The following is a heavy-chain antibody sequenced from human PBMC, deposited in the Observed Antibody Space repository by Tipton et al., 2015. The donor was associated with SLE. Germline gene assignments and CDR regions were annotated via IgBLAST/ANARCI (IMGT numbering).Heavy chain of an antibody. D-gene: IGHD2-21*01. CDR1: EGTFSSYG. CDR2: IIPFFGAA. Sequence: QLVQSGAEVEKPGSSVKVSCKTSEGTFSSYGISWVRQAPGQGLEWTGEIIPFFGAANYAQKFQGRLTITTGDSTSVAYMELSSLTSEYTAVYFCARHRAGRGDCPYCFDFWSRGSLVTVSS. V-gene: IGHV1-69*05. CDR3: ARHRAGRGDCPYCFDF. J-gene: IGHJ4*02.